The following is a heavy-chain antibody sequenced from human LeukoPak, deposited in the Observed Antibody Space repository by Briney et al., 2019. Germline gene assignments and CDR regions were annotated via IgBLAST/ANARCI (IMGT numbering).Heavy chain of an antibody. V-gene: IGHV4-59*12. CDR3: ARSRASRRADAFDI. J-gene: IGHJ3*02. Sequence: SETLSLTCTVSGGSISGYYWSWIRQPPGEGLQWIGYVYNGGITDYNPSLRGRVGISVDMSKNQISLRLTSVTAADTAVYYCARSRASRRADAFDIWGQGTMITVSS. D-gene: IGHD2-2*01. CDR2: VYNGGIT. CDR1: GGSISGYY.